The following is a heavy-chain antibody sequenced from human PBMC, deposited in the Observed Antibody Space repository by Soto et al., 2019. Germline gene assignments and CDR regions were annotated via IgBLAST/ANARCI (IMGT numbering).Heavy chain of an antibody. V-gene: IGHV3-23*01. Sequence: EVQLLESGGGLEQPGGSLRLSCIGAGLTFRNYPMSWVRQGPGKGLEWVAGISGSGGTTYYADSLKGRFTISRDYSKDTMCLQINSLRVADTALYYCVKISQSLTDVVNDVFDIWGQGTKVTVSS. CDR2: ISGSGGTT. CDR3: VKISQSLTDVVNDVFDI. CDR1: GLTFRNYP. J-gene: IGHJ3*02. D-gene: IGHD2-15*01.